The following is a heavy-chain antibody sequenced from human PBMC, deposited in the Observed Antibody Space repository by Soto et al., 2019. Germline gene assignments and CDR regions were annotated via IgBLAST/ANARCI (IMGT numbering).Heavy chain of an antibody. J-gene: IGHJ4*02. Sequence: SDTLSLTCTVSGGAISRSNYYCCWILQPPGKGLEWIGSMYYSGSTYYNPSLKSRVSISVDTSKNQFSLRLSSVTAADTAVYYCARQRRWNYPFDYWGQGTPITVSS. CDR2: MYYSGST. CDR1: GGAISRSNYY. D-gene: IGHD1-7*01. V-gene: IGHV4-39*01. CDR3: ARQRRWNYPFDY.